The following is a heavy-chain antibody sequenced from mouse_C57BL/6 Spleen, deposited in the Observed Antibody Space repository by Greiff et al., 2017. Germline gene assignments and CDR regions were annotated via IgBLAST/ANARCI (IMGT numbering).Heavy chain of an antibody. CDR1: GYTFTDYY. CDR2: INPNNGGT. CDR3: ARDYYGSSGGAMDY. V-gene: IGHV1-26*01. Sequence: EVQLQQSGPELVKPGASVKISCKASGYTFTDYYMNWVKQSHGKSLEWIGDINPNNGGTSYNQKFKGKATLTVDKSSSTAYMELRSLTSEDSAVYYCARDYYGSSGGAMDYWGQGTSVTVAS. J-gene: IGHJ4*01. D-gene: IGHD1-1*01.